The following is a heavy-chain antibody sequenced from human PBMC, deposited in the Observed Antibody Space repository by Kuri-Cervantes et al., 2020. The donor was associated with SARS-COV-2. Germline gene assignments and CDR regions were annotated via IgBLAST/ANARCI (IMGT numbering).Heavy chain of an antibody. Sequence: GESLKISCAASGFVFDNYAMSWVRQAPGRGPEWVSVISGSGHSTYYADLVEGRFTISRDSSKNTLYLEMKSLRVGDTAVYYCVTHEPDQNYFYGMDVWGRGTTVTVSS. CDR2: ISGSGHST. V-gene: IGHV3-23*01. CDR3: VTHEPDQNYFYGMDV. J-gene: IGHJ6*02. CDR1: GFVFDNYA.